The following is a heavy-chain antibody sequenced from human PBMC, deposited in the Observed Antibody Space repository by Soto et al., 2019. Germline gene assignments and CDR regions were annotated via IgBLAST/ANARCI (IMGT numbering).Heavy chain of an antibody. CDR3: AREGEGSRAAAGTCDY. CDR2: IKQDGSEK. V-gene: IGHV3-7*01. CDR1: GFTFSSYW. J-gene: IGHJ4*02. Sequence: EVQLVESGGGLVQPGGSLRLSCAASGFTFSSYWMSWVRQAPGKGLEWVANIKQDGSEKYYVDSVKGRFTISRDNAKNSLYLQMNSLRAEDTAVYYCAREGEGSRAAAGTCDYWGQGTLVTVSS. D-gene: IGHD6-13*01.